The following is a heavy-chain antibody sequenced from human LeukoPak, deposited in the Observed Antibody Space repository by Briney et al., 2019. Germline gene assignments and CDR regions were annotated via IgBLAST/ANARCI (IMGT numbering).Heavy chain of an antibody. CDR2: ISGSGGST. D-gene: IGHD3-10*01. CDR3: AKGPRVAYYYGSGSEDY. V-gene: IGHV3-23*01. J-gene: IGHJ4*02. CDR1: GFTFSSYG. Sequence: GGSLRLSCAASGFTFSSYGMSWVRQAPGKGLEWVSAISGSGGSTYYADSVKGRFIISRDNSKNTLYLQMNSLRAEDTAVYYCAKGPRVAYYYGSGSEDYWGQGTLVTVSS.